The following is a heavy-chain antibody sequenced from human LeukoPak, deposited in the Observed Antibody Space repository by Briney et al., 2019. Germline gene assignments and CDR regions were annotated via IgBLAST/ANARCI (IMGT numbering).Heavy chain of an antibody. D-gene: IGHD4-17*01. Sequence: GGSLRLSCAASGFTFTNYGMHWARQAPGKGLEWVAFIRFDGSDHSYADSVKGRFTTSGDNSKNTLYLQMNSLRAEDTAVYYCARGSKSYGDYIRSRIHYFDYWGQGTLVTVSS. J-gene: IGHJ4*02. CDR1: GFTFTNYG. CDR3: ARGSKSYGDYIRSRIHYFDY. CDR2: IRFDGSDH. V-gene: IGHV3-30*02.